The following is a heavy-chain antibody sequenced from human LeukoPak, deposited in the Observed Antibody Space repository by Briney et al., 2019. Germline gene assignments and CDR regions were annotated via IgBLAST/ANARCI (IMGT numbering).Heavy chain of an antibody. J-gene: IGHJ4*02. CDR2: ISGSGGST. V-gene: IGHV3-23*01. Sequence: GGSLRLSCAAPGFTFSSYAMSWVRQAPGKGLEWVSAISGSGGSTYYADSVKGRFTISRDNSKNTLYLQMNSLRAEDTAVYYCAKVPAPYYDILTGYSYQYYFDYWGQGTLVTVSS. CDR3: AKVPAPYYDILTGYSYQYYFDY. D-gene: IGHD3-9*01. CDR1: GFTFSSYA.